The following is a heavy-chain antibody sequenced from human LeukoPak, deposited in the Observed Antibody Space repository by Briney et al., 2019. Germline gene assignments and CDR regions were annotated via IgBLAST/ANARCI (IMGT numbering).Heavy chain of an antibody. CDR2: IYYSGST. CDR1: GGSISSYY. V-gene: IGHV4-59*01. D-gene: IGHD3-10*01. CDR3: ARASMVRGGALFDP. J-gene: IGHJ5*02. Sequence: SETLSLTCTVSGGSISSYYWSWIRQPPGKGLEWIGYIYYSGSTNYNPSLKSRVTISVDTSKNQFSLKLSSVTAADTAVYYCARASMVRGGALFDPWGQGTLVTVSS.